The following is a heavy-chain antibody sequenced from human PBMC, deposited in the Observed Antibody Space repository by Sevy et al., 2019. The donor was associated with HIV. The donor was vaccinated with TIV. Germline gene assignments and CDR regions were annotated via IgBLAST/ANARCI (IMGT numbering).Heavy chain of an antibody. CDR2: VSQSGSA. V-gene: IGHV4-34*01. CDR3: ARGPLFSPEYCSGGTCPTIDY. D-gene: IGHD2-15*01. J-gene: IGHJ4*02. CDR1: GVSFSDYY. Sequence: SETLSLTCAVSGVSFSDYYWAWIRQPPGKGLEWIGEVSQSGSANYHPSLRSRVIMSLDTSNNHFSLKLTSVTAADTAVYYCARGPLFSPEYCSGGTCPTIDYWSQRTLVTVSS.